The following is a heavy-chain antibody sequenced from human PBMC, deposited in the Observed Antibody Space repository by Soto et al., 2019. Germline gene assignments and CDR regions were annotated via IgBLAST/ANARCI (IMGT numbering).Heavy chain of an antibody. V-gene: IGHV4-59*01. Sequence: SETLSLTCTVSGVSISSYCWSWIRQPPGKGLEWIGYIYYSGSTNYNPSLKSRVTISVDTSKNQFSLKLSSVTVADTAVYYCARAYGGYADYWGQGALVTVSS. J-gene: IGHJ4*02. CDR2: IYYSGST. CDR3: ARAYGGYADY. CDR1: GVSISSYC. D-gene: IGHD5-12*01.